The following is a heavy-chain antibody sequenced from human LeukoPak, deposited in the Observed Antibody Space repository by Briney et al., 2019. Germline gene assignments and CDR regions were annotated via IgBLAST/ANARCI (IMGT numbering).Heavy chain of an antibody. CDR3: ARERRIAVAGLGGYYFDY. Sequence: GGSLRLSCAASGFTFSSYGMHWDRQAPGKGLEWVAVIWYDGSNKYYADSVKGRFTISRDNSKNTLYLQMNSLRAEDTAVYYCARERRIAVAGLGGYYFDYWGQGTLVTVSS. V-gene: IGHV3-33*01. CDR2: IWYDGSNK. D-gene: IGHD6-19*01. CDR1: GFTFSSYG. J-gene: IGHJ4*02.